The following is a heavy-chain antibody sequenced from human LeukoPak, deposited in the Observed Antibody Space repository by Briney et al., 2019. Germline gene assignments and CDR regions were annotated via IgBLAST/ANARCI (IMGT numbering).Heavy chain of an antibody. CDR3: ARDHYSGGMGV. V-gene: IGHV3-66*01. J-gene: IGHJ6*02. CDR2: IYSGGST. D-gene: IGHD2-15*01. Sequence: GGSLRLSCAASGFTVSSNYMSWVRQAPGKGLEWVSVIYSGGSTYYADSVKGRFTISRDNSKNTLYLQMNGLRAEDTAVYYCARDHYSGGMGVWGQGTTVTVSS. CDR1: GFTVSSNY.